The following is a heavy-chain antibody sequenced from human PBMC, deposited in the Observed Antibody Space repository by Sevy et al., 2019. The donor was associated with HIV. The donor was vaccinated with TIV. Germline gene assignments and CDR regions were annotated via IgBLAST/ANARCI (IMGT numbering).Heavy chain of an antibody. J-gene: IGHJ5*02. CDR2: INTNTGNP. CDR1: GYTFTSYT. D-gene: IGHD4-17*01. CDR3: ARDDDYDDYDWFDP. V-gene: IGHV7-4-1*02. Sequence: SVKVSCKASGYTFTSYTMNWVRQAPGQGLEWMGWINTNTGNPTYAQGFTGRFVFSLDTSVSTAYLQISSLKAEDTAVYYCARDDDYDDYDWFDPWGQGTLVTVSS.